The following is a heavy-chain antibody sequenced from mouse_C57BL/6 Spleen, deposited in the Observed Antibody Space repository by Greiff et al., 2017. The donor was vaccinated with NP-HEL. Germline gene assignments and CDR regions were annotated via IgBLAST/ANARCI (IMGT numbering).Heavy chain of an antibody. J-gene: IGHJ4*01. D-gene: IGHD2-5*01. CDR2: IYPSDSET. CDR1: GYTFTSYW. CDR3: ARGQAYYSNMDY. V-gene: IGHV1-61*01. Sequence: QVQLQQPGAELVRPGSSVKLSCKASGYTFTSYWMDWVKQRPGQGLEWIGNIYPSDSETHYNQKFKDKATLTVDKSSSTAYMQLSSLTSEDSAVYYCARGQAYYSNMDYWGQGTSVTVSS.